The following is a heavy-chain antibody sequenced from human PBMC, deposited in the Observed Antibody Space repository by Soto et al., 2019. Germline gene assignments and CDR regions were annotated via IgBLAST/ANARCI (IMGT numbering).Heavy chain of an antibody. V-gene: IGHV3-30-3*01. CDR1: GFTFKSYT. Sequence: GGSLRLSCATSGFTFKSYTLHWVRQTPGRGLQWVAVISYDGSNKYYADSVRGRFTISRDNSNSTLYLQMNSLRADDSAVYYCVGASMWTGKGLEYWGQGALVTV. D-gene: IGHD3-10*02. J-gene: IGHJ4*02. CDR2: ISYDGSNK. CDR3: VGASMWTGKGLEY.